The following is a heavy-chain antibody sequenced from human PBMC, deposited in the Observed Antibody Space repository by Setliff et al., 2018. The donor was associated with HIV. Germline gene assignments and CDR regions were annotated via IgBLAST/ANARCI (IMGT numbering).Heavy chain of an antibody. Sequence: PSETLSLTCTVSGGSNSSGIYYWIWIRQPAGRGLEWIGHVYTTGGTNYNPSLESRLTISVDTSRNQSSLRLSSVTAADTAVYYCARAPTGVTNAFDIWGQGTMVTVSS. V-gene: IGHV4-61*09. CDR2: VYTTGGT. CDR1: GGSNSSGIYY. D-gene: IGHD3-10*01. CDR3: ARAPTGVTNAFDI. J-gene: IGHJ3*02.